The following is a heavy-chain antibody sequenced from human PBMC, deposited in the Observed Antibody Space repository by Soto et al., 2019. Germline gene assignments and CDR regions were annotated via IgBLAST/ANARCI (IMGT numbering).Heavy chain of an antibody. CDR1: GFTFSSYA. J-gene: IGHJ5*02. CDR2: ISGGGGST. CDR3: AKLVRGTNWFDP. Sequence: GGSLRLSCAASGFTFSSYAMSWVRQAPGKGLEWVSAISGGGGSTYYADSVKGRFTISRDNSKNTLYLQMNSLSAEDTAVYYCAKLVRGTNWFDPWGQGTLVTVSS. V-gene: IGHV3-23*01. D-gene: IGHD3-10*01.